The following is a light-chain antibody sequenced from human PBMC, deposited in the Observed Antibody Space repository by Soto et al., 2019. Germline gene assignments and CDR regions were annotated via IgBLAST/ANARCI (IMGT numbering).Light chain of an antibody. Sequence: DIQMTQSPSSLSSSIVETITISCRASQNIERYLNWYQKKEGRAPQLLMFAAANLESGVPSRFRGSGSGTDFTLTISSLQPEDVATYYCQQTHSTIHSFGQGTKVDIK. CDR2: AAA. J-gene: IGKJ2*01. CDR1: QNIERY. V-gene: IGKV1-39*01. CDR3: QQTHSTIHS.